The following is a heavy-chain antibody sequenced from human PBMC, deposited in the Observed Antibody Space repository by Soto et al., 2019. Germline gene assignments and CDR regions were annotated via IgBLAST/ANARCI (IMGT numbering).Heavy chain of an antibody. CDR3: ASAARFCSSTSCYPFDP. D-gene: IGHD2-2*01. Sequence: QVQLVQSGAEVKKPGASVKVSCKASGYTFTSYDINWVRQATGQGLEWMGWMNPNSGNTGYAQKFQGRVTMTRNTSISTAYMELSSLRSEDTAVYYCASAARFCSSTSCYPFDPWGQGTLVTVSS. CDR2: MNPNSGNT. CDR1: GYTFTSYD. J-gene: IGHJ5*02. V-gene: IGHV1-8*01.